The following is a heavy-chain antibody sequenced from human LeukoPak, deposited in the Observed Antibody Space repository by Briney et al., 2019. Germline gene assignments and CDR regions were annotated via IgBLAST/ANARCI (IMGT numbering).Heavy chain of an antibody. CDR2: IKHNGDEL. J-gene: IGHJ4*02. V-gene: IGHV3-7*01. CDR1: GFTFSSYW. Sequence: PGGSLRLSCAASGFTFSSYWMTWVRQAPGKGLEWVANIKHNGDELNYVDSVEDRFTISRVNAKNSLYLHMTGLRAEDTAVYYCARELRTFDSWGQGTLVTVSS. CDR3: ARELRTFDS. D-gene: IGHD3-16*01.